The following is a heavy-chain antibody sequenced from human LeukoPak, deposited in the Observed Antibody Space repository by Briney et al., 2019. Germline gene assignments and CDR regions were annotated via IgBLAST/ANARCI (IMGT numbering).Heavy chain of an antibody. Sequence: ASVKLSCKASGYTFTGYYMHWLRQAPGQGLEWMGWINPNSGGTNYAQKFQGRVTMTSDTSISTAYMELSRLRSDDTAVYYCAICGYCSSTSCYRTGAFVIWGQGTMDTVSS. J-gene: IGHJ3*02. CDR3: AICGYCSSTSCYRTGAFVI. V-gene: IGHV1-2*02. CDR2: INPNSGGT. CDR1: GYTFTGYY. D-gene: IGHD2-2*02.